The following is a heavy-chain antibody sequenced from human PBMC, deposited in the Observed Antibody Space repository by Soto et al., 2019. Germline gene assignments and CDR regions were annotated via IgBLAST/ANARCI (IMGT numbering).Heavy chain of an antibody. CDR3: ARSGDNYNRLDY. Sequence: GGSLRLSCEGSGFAFSDYYISWIRQAPGKGLEWISYSSNSGTFSRYADSVKGRFSISRDNTKNLLYLQMNSLRAEDTAVYYCARSGDNYNRLDYWGQGTPVTVSS. V-gene: IGHV3-11*06. CDR2: SSNSGTFS. J-gene: IGHJ4*02. CDR1: GFAFSDYY. D-gene: IGHD1-1*01.